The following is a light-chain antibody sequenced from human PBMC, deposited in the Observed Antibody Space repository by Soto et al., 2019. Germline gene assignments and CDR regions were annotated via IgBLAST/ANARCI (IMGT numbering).Light chain of an antibody. Sequence: IQLTQSPSSLSASVGDRVTITCRASQAIRTALGWYQQKPGKVPKLLIYAASSLQSGVPSRFSGSGSETEFTLSISSLQPEDFATYFCQQIYSAPLTFGGGTKVDI. CDR1: QAIRTA. J-gene: IGKJ4*01. V-gene: IGKV1-39*01. CDR3: QQIYSAPLT. CDR2: AAS.